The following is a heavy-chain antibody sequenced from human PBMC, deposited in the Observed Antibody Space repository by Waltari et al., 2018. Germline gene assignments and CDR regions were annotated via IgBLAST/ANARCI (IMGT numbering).Heavy chain of an antibody. CDR3: ARDVGNAGGNY. J-gene: IGHJ4*02. Sequence: EVQLVESGGGLVQPGGSLRLSCLVSGFTFSDYWMSWVRQAPGKGLEWVANIKQDGSDIYYADSVKGRFTISRDNAKNSLYLQMNSLRAEDTAVYYCARDVGNAGGNYWGQGTLVTVSS. CDR2: IKQDGSDI. V-gene: IGHV3-7*01. CDR1: GFTFSDYW. D-gene: IGHD2-8*01.